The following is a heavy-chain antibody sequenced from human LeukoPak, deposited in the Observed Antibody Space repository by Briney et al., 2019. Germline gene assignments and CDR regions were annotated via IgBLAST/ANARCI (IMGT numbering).Heavy chain of an antibody. CDR2: IYYSGST. V-gene: IGHV4-59*01. CDR1: GGSISSYY. D-gene: IGHD5-18*01. J-gene: IGHJ4*02. Sequence: SETLSLTCTVSGGSISSYYWSWIRQPPGKGLEWIGYIYYSGSTNYNPSLKSRVTISVDTSKNQFSLKLSSVTAADTAVYYCAREKARESGYSYGYAFDSWGQGTLVTVSS. CDR3: AREKARESGYSYGYAFDS.